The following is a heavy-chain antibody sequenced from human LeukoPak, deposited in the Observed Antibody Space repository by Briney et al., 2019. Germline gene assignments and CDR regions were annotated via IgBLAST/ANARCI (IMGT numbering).Heavy chain of an antibody. CDR2: INHSGST. D-gene: IGHD1-20*01. V-gene: IGHV4-34*01. CDR3: ARGGVITRTRSYYYYYYMDV. J-gene: IGHJ6*03. CDR1: GGSFSGYY. Sequence: PSETLSLTCAVYGGSFSGYYWSWIRQPPGEGLEWIGEINHSGSTNYNPSLKSRVTISVDASKNQFSLKLSSVTAADTAVYYCARGGVITRTRSYYYYYYMDVWGKGTTVTVSS.